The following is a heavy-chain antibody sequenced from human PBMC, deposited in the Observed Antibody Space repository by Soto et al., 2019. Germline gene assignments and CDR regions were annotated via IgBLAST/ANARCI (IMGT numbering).Heavy chain of an antibody. Sequence: GGSLRLSCAASGFTFSSYWMSWVRQAPGKGLEWVANIKQDGSEKYYVDSVKGRFTISRDNAKNSLYLQMNSLRAEDTAVYYWARSTCCYDSSGYYYLRDNYWGQGTLVTVS. D-gene: IGHD3-22*01. V-gene: IGHV3-7*03. CDR3: ARSTCCYDSSGYYYLRDNY. CDR2: IKQDGSEK. J-gene: IGHJ4*02. CDR1: GFTFSSYW.